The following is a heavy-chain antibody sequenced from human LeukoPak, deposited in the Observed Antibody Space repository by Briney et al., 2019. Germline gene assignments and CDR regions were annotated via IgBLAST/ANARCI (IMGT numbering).Heavy chain of an antibody. CDR2: IIPIFGST. Sequence: AASVKVSCNASGDIFNSYSVSWVRQAPGQGLEWMGGIIPIFGSTNYAQKFQGRVTITTDQATRTAYMELNSLSSDDTAVDYCARVGRSRGSLPNYYYYMDVWGKGTTVTVSS. CDR3: ARVGRSRGSLPNYYYYMDV. CDR1: GDIFNSYS. D-gene: IGHD1-26*01. V-gene: IGHV1-69*05. J-gene: IGHJ6*03.